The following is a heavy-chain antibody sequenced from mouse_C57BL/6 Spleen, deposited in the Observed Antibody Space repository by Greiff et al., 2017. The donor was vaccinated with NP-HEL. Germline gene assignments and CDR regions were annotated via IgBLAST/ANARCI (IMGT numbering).Heavy chain of an antibody. CDR3: AGYGDAMDY. CDR1: GYTFTDYY. CDR2: INPNNGGT. Sequence: EVQLQQSGPELVKPGASVKISCKASGYTFTDYYMNWVKQSHGKSLEWIGDINPNNGGTSYNQKFKGKATLTVDKSSSTAYMELRSLTSEDSAVYYCAGYGDAMDYWGQGTSVTVSS. J-gene: IGHJ4*01. D-gene: IGHD1-1*02. V-gene: IGHV1-26*01.